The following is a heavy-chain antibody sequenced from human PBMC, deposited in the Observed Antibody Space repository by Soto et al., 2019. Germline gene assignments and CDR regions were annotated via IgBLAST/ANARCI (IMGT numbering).Heavy chain of an antibody. J-gene: IGHJ2*01. V-gene: IGHV4-59*01. D-gene: IGHD1-26*01. CDR3: ARDRGREGWAFDL. Sequence: QVHLQASGPGLVKPSETLSLTCTVSGGSLSSYSWSWIRQSPGGGLEWIGNVDYSGTSNHNPSLKSRVTMSARRSRNQFSLKLTSVTAADTPMYFCARDRGREGWAFDLWGRGTLITVSS. CDR2: VDYSGTS. CDR1: GGSLSSYS.